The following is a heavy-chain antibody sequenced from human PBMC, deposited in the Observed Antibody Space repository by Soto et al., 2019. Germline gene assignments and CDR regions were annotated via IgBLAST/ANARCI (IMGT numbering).Heavy chain of an antibody. D-gene: IGHD3-10*01. CDR3: ARLTTSYYYGSGSYGTFDY. CDR1: GYTFTGYY. Sequence: QVQLVQSGAEVKKPGASVKVSCKASGYTFTGYYMHWVRQAPGQGLEWMGWINPNSGGTNYAQKFQGWVTMTRDTSISTAYMELSRLRSDDTAVYYCARLTTSYYYGSGSYGTFDYWGQGTLVTVSS. J-gene: IGHJ4*02. CDR2: INPNSGGT. V-gene: IGHV1-2*04.